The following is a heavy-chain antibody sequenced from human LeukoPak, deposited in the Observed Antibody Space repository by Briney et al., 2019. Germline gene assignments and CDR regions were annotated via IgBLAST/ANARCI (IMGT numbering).Heavy chain of an antibody. V-gene: IGHV4-34*01. CDR2: IYHSGST. Sequence: PSETLSLTCAVYGGSFSGYYWSWIRQPPGKGLEWIGYIYHSGSTYYNSSLKSRVTISVDRSKNQFSLKLSSVTAADTAVYYCARDGIVGAFDYWGQGTLVTVSS. J-gene: IGHJ4*02. CDR3: ARDGIVGAFDY. CDR1: GGSFSGYY. D-gene: IGHD1-26*01.